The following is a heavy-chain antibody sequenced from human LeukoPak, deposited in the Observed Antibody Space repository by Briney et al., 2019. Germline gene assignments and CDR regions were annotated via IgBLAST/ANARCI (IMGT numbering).Heavy chain of an antibody. J-gene: IGHJ6*02. CDR1: GYTLTELS. Sequence: ASAKVSCKVSGYTLTELSTHRVPPNPETWLEWIGRFDPEDGETIYAQKFQGRVTMTEDTSTDTAYMELSSLRSEDTAVYYCATPSPYYDILTGYYSSRPYYGMDVWGQGTTVTVSS. D-gene: IGHD3-9*01. CDR3: ATPSPYYDILTGYYSSRPYYGMDV. CDR2: FDPEDGET. V-gene: IGHV1-24*01.